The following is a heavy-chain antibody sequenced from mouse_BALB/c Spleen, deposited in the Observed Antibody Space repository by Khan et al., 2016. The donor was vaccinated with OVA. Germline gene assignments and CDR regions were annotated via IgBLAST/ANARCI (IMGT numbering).Heavy chain of an antibody. CDR2: IYWDDDK. V-gene: IGHV8-12*01. J-gene: IGHJ4*01. CDR1: GFSLSSSGMG. D-gene: IGHD2-3*01. Sequence: QVTLKESGPGILQPSQTLSLTCSFSGFSLSSSGMGVNWIRQPSGKGLEWLAHIYWDDDKRYNPSLKSRIPISRHTSRNPLFLKITVVDTADTATYYCARIPRLLPYTMDYWGQGTAVTVSS. CDR3: ARIPRLLPYTMDY.